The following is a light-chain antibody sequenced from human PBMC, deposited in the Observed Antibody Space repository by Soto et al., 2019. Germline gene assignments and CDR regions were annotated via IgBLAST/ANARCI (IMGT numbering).Light chain of an antibody. Sequence: EMVMTQSPATLSVSPGERATLSCRAIQSVSSNLAWYQQKPGQAPRLLIFGASTRATGIPVRFSGSGSGRQFTRTISSLKSEDFAVYYCHQYNDGPGGTFGQGTKVDIK. CDR3: HQYNDGPGGT. J-gene: IGKJ1*01. V-gene: IGKV3-15*01. CDR2: GAS. CDR1: QSVSSN.